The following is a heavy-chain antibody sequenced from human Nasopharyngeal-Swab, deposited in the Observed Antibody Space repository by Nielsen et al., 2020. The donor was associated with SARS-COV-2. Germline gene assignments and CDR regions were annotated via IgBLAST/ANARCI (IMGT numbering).Heavy chain of an antibody. D-gene: IGHD6-25*01. CDR2: IIHTGVT. CDR1: SGSFSGYY. Sequence: SETLSLTCAVYSGSFSGYYWSWVRQPPGKGLEWIGEIIHTGVTNYNPSLKSRVTMSIDASRSQFSLSLGSVTAADTAVYSCAKGRQRLPFDAFDIWGQGTVVTVSS. V-gene: IGHV4-34*12. J-gene: IGHJ3*02. CDR3: AKGRQRLPFDAFDI.